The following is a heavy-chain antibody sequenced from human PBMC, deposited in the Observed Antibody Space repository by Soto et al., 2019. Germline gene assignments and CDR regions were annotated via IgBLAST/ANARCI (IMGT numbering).Heavy chain of an antibody. D-gene: IGHD5-12*01. V-gene: IGHV3-74*01. Sequence: QNPGQGLVGVSRINPDGSFTSYADSVKGRFTISRDNAKNTLYLEMNSLRAEDTAVYYCARPSSMAPSGSEIWRHGTMVIV. CDR3: ARPSSMAPSGSEI. CDR2: INPDGSFT. J-gene: IGHJ3*02.